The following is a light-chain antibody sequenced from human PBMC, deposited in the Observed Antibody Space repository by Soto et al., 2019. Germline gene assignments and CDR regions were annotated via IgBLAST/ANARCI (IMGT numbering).Light chain of an antibody. CDR2: GGS. CDR1: QSISIY. Sequence: DLPMTQSPSTLSASVGDRVTITCRASQSISIYLAWYQQRPREAPKLLIYGGSSLESGVPSRFSGSGSGTEFTLTISSLQPTDFATYYCHQYATSSPTFGQGTKLEI. V-gene: IGKV1-5*01. CDR3: HQYATSSPT. J-gene: IGKJ2*01.